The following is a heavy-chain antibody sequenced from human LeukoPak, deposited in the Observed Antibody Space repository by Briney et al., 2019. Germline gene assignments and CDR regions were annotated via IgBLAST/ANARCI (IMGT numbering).Heavy chain of an antibody. CDR2: ISYDGSNK. CDR3: AKVPHRGIAAAVDY. CDR1: GFTFSRDS. J-gene: IGHJ4*02. V-gene: IGHV3-30*18. D-gene: IGHD6-13*01. Sequence: GGSLRLSCAASGFTFSRDSMNWVRQAPGKGLEWVAVISYDGSNKYYADSVKGRFTISRDNSKNTLYLQMNSLRAEDTAVYYCAKVPHRGIAAAVDYWGQGTLVTVSS.